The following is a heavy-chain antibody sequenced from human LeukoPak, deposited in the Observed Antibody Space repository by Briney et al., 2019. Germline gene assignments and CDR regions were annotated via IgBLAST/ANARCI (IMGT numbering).Heavy chain of an antibody. J-gene: IGHJ4*02. CDR3: ARVRTYYYDSSGYYPDY. CDR1: GYTFTSYY. D-gene: IGHD3-22*01. Sequence: ASVKVSCKASGYTFTSYYMHWVRQAAGQGLEGMGIINPSGGSTSYAQKFQGRVTMTRDMSTSTVYMELSSLRSEDTAVYYCARVRTYYYDSSGYYPDYWGQGTLVTVSS. CDR2: INPSGGST. V-gene: IGHV1-46*01.